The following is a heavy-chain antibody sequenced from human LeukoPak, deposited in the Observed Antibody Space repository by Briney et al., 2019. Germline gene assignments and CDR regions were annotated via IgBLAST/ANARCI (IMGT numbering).Heavy chain of an antibody. CDR2: ISGSGGST. Sequence: PGGSLRLSCAASGFTFSSYGMSWVRQAPGKGLEWVSAISGSGGSTYYADSVKGRFTISRDNSKKTLYLQMNSLRAEDTAVYYCAKPGTDSSFDYYYYMDVWGKGTTVTVSS. D-gene: IGHD1-7*01. J-gene: IGHJ6*03. CDR1: GFTFSSYG. CDR3: AKPGTDSSFDYYYYMDV. V-gene: IGHV3-23*01.